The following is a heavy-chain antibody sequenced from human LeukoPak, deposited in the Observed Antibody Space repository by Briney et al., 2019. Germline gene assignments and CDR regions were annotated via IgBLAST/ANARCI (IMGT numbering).Heavy chain of an antibody. V-gene: IGHV3-23*01. CDR2: ISRSGGNT. CDR1: GFTFSSYA. D-gene: IGHD3-16*02. J-gene: IGHJ4*02. CDR3: AKTVSGSHSYQGGDY. Sequence: PGGSVRLSCAASGFTFSSYAMSWVRQAPGKGLEWVSAISRSGGNTYYADSVKGRFTMSRDNSKNTLYLQMNSLRAEDTAVYFCAKTVSGSHSYQGGDYWGQGTLVTV.